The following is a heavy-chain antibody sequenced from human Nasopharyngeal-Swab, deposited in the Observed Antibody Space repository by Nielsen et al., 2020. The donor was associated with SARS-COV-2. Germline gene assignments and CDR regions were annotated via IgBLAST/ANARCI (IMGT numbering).Heavy chain of an antibody. D-gene: IGHD6-19*01. Sequence: GESLKISCAASGFTVSSNYMSWVRRSPNKGLEWVSVIYAAGQTFYTDSVKGRFIISRDDSKNTVFLQMNSLRAEDTAVYYCATLGAPGGWYFHYWGQGTLVTVSS. CDR3: ATLGAPGGWYFHY. V-gene: IGHV3-53*01. CDR2: IYAAGQT. CDR1: GFTVSSNY. J-gene: IGHJ4*02.